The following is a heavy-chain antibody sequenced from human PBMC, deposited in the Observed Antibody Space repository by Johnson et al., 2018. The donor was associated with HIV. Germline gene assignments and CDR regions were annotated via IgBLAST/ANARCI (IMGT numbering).Heavy chain of an antibody. V-gene: IGHV3-23*04. J-gene: IGHJ3*02. Sequence: EVQLVESGGGLVQPGGSLRLSCVASGFTFSSYDMNWVRQAPGKGLEWVSGIRGSGGNTYYADSVKGRFPISRDNSNNTLFLQMKSLRAEDTAVYCCTTAVGATVISAGAFDIWGQGTMVTVSS. CDR1: GFTFSSYD. CDR2: IRGSGGNT. CDR3: TTAVGATVISAGAFDI. D-gene: IGHD4-17*01.